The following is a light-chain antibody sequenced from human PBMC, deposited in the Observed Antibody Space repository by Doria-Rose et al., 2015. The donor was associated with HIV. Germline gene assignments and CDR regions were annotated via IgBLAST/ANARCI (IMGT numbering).Light chain of an antibody. CDR1: QDIYTS. CDR2: DAS. CDR3: QQFYTFPHT. J-gene: IGKJ5*01. V-gene: IGKV1-13*02. Sequence: IRLTQSPSSLSASEGDRVTITCRASQDIYTSLAWYQQKPGTAPKLLIFDASSLESGVPSRIGGSGSGTDFTLTISSLQPEDFATFYCQQFYTFPHTFGQGTRLEIK.